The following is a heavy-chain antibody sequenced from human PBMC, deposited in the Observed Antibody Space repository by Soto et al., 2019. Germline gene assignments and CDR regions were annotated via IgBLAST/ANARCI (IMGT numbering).Heavy chain of an antibody. CDR1: GGTFSSYT. CDR2: IIPILGIA. J-gene: IGHJ4*02. CDR3: ARSGHSPYFDS. Sequence: QVQLVQSGAEVKKPGSSVKVSCKASGGTFSSYTISWVRQAPGQGLEWMGRIIPILGIANYAQKCQGRVTITADKSTSTAYMELSSLRSEETAVYYCARSGHSPYFDSWGQGTLVTVSS. D-gene: IGHD2-15*01. V-gene: IGHV1-69*02.